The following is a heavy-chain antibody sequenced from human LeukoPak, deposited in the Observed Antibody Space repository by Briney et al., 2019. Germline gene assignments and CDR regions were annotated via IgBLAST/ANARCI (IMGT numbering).Heavy chain of an antibody. CDR1: DDSITMYY. CDR3: ARGRVSSSTWYSTYYYYFYMDV. J-gene: IGHJ6*03. CDR2: VDHTGST. Sequence: PSETLSLTCSVSDDSITMYYWTWIRQPPGKGLEGIGYVDHTGSTNFNLSLNGRLSISIGTTKTLFSLRLRSVTAADTAVYFCARGRVSSSTWYSTYYYYFYMDVWGKGTTVTVSS. D-gene: IGHD1-1*01. V-gene: IGHV4-59*01.